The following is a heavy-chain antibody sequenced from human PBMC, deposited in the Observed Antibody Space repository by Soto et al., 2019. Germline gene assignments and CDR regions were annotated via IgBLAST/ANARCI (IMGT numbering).Heavy chain of an antibody. D-gene: IGHD6-19*01. CDR3: ARDLDSSA. Sequence: EVLLVESGGGLVQPGGSLRLSCAASGFSFSTNRIHWVRQAPGKGLEWVSLIKSDGSSTSYADSVKGRFTISRDNAKNTLYLQMNSLRAEDTAVYYCARDLDSSAWGQGTLVTVSS. J-gene: IGHJ5*02. CDR2: IKSDGSST. CDR1: GFSFSTNR. V-gene: IGHV3-74*01.